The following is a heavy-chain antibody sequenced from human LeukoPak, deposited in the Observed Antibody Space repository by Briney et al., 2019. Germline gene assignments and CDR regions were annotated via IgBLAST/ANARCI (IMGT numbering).Heavy chain of an antibody. CDR1: GFTVSGNY. Sequence: PGGSLRLSYAAPGFTVSGNYMSWVRQAPGKGLEWVSIIYSGGSTYYADSVKGRFTISRDNSKNTLYLQISNLRVEDTALYYCAREQWRRGYWGQGTLVTVSS. D-gene: IGHD6-19*01. V-gene: IGHV3-66*01. CDR3: AREQWRRGY. J-gene: IGHJ4*02. CDR2: IYSGGST.